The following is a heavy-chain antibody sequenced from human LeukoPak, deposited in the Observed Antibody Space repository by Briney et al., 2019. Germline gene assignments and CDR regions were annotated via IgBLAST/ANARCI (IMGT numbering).Heavy chain of an antibody. D-gene: IGHD1-1*01. J-gene: IGHJ4*02. CDR3: ARERTGTTWDY. V-gene: IGHV3-23*01. Sequence: GGSLRLSCAASGFTFSNYAMSWVRQAPGKGLEWVSAISGSGGSTYYADSVKGRFTISRDNSKNTLYLQMNSLRADDTAVYYCARERTGTTWDYWGQGTLVTVSS. CDR1: GFTFSNYA. CDR2: ISGSGGST.